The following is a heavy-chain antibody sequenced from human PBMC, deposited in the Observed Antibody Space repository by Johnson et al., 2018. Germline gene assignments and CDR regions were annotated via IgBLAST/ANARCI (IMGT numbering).Heavy chain of an antibody. CDR3: ARDRGDCSGGSCWGYFQH. J-gene: IGHJ1*01. D-gene: IGHD2-15*01. CDR2: ISYDGSNK. Sequence: HCVRQAPGKGLECVAVISYDGSNKYYADSVKGRFTVSRDNSKNTWYLQMNSLRAEDTAIYYCARDRGDCSGGSCWGYFQHWGQGTLVTVSS. V-gene: IGHV3-33*05.